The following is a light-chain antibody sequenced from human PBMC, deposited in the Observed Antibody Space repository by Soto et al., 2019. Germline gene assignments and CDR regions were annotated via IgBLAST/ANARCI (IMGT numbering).Light chain of an antibody. Sequence: IQLTQSTSSLSASVGNRVTITCRASQGISSYLAWYQQKPGKAPKLLIYAASTLQSGVPLRFSGSGSGTSFTLTISSLQPEDFATYYCQQLLSYPITFGQGTRLEIK. J-gene: IGKJ5*01. CDR2: AAS. V-gene: IGKV1-9*01. CDR3: QQLLSYPIT. CDR1: QGISSY.